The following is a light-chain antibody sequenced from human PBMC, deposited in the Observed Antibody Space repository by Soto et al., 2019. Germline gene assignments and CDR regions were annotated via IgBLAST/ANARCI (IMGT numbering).Light chain of an antibody. V-gene: IGKV1-39*01. CDR3: QQRYSFPRT. CDR1: RTIVRY. J-gene: IGKJ4*02. CDR2: SAS. Sequence: DIQLTQSPSSRSASVGDGVTITCRASRTIVRYLNWYQQKPGKPPQLLIYSASPLQSGVPSRFIGSGSGTDFALTVRSRQPEDFATYYCQQRYSFPRTFGGGTKVEIK.